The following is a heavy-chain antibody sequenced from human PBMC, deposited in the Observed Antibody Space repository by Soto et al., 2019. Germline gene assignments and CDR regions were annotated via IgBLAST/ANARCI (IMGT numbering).Heavy chain of an antibody. V-gene: IGHV1-3*01. D-gene: IGHD4-4*01. CDR3: ARDPISDYSNYRNWFDP. J-gene: IGHJ5*02. Sequence: QVQLVQSGAEVKKPRASVKVSCKASGYTFTSYAMHWVRQAPGQRLEWMGWINAGNGNTKYSQKFQGRVTITRDTSASTAYMELSSLRSEDTAVYYCARDPISDYSNYRNWFDPWGQGTLVTVSS. CDR2: INAGNGNT. CDR1: GYTFTSYA.